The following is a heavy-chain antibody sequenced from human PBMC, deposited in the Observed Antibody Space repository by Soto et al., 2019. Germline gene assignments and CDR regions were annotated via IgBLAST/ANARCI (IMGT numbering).Heavy chain of an antibody. V-gene: IGHV1-69*13. Sequence: SVKVSCKASGGTFSSYASSWVREAPGQGLEWMEGSIPSFGTANYAQKFQGRVTISADEATSPAYMELSSLRSEDTAVYYCAENQPSWATRAAFDYGGQGTLVTVSS. D-gene: IGHD2-2*01. CDR3: AENQPSWATRAAFDY. CDR1: GGTFSSYA. J-gene: IGHJ4*02. CDR2: SIPSFGTA.